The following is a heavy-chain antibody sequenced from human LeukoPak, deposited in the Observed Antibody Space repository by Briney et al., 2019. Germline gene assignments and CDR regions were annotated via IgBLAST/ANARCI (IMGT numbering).Heavy chain of an antibody. Sequence: SSVKVSCTASGGTSSSYAISWVRQAPGHGLEWVGGVIPIFGTANCSQKFQGRVTITTDESTSTAYMALSSLRSDDTAVYYCARGGPDIVVVPPWPGGYYYMDVWGKGTTVTVSS. V-gene: IGHV1-69*05. J-gene: IGHJ6*03. CDR3: ARGGPDIVVVPPWPGGYYYMDV. CDR1: GGTSSSYA. CDR2: VIPIFGTA. D-gene: IGHD2-2*01.